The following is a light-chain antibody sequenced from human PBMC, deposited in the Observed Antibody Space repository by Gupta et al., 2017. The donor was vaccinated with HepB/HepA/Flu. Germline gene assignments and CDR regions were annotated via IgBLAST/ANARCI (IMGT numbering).Light chain of an antibody. CDR1: QSVSSN. Sequence: EIVMTQYPATLSVSPGERATLSCRASQSVSSNLAWYQQKPGQAPRLLIYGASTRATGIPARFSGSGSGTEFTLTISSLQSEDFAVYYCQQYKNWPGTFGQGTKVEIK. V-gene: IGKV3-15*01. CDR3: QQYKNWPGT. CDR2: GAS. J-gene: IGKJ1*01.